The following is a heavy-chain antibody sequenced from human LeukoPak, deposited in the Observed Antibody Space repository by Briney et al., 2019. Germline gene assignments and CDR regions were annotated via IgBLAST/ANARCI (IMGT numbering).Heavy chain of an antibody. CDR3: ARVGYDYYDSSGYYY. V-gene: IGHV3-30-3*01. J-gene: IGHJ4*02. Sequence: GGSLRLSCAASGFTFSSYAMHWVRQAPGKGLEWGAVISYDGSNKYYADSVKGRFTISRDNSKNTLYLQMNSLRAEDTAVYYCARVGYDYYDSSGYYYWGPGTLVTVSS. D-gene: IGHD3-22*01. CDR2: ISYDGSNK. CDR1: GFTFSSYA.